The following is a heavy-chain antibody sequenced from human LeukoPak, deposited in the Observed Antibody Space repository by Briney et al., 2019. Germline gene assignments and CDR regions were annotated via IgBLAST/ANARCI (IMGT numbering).Heavy chain of an antibody. CDR1: GGSISSYY. V-gene: IGHV4-4*07. D-gene: IGHD3-3*01. Sequence: PSETLSLTCTVSGGSISSYYWSWIRQPAGKGLEWIGRIYTSGGTNYNPSLKSRVTMSVDTSKNQFSLKLSSVTAAVTAVYYCARVGTDFWSGYTSYFDYWGQGTLVTVSS. CDR3: ARVGTDFWSGYTSYFDY. J-gene: IGHJ4*02. CDR2: IYTSGGT.